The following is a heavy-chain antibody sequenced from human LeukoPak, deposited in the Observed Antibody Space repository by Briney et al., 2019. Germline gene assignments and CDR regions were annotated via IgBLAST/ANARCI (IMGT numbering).Heavy chain of an antibody. J-gene: IGHJ4*02. V-gene: IGHV1-69*13. CDR1: GGTFSSYA. Sequence: SVKVSCKASGGTFSSYAISSVRQTPGQGLEWMGGIIPIFGTANYAQKFQGRVTITADESTSTAYMELSSLRSEDTAVYYCAGSSTSSNAYFDYWGQGTLVTVSS. CDR2: IIPIFGTA. D-gene: IGHD2-2*01. CDR3: AGSSTSSNAYFDY.